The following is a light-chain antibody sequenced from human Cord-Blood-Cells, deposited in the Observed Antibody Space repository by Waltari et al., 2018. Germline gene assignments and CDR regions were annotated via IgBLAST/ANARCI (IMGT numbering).Light chain of an antibody. Sequence: DIVMTQSPDSLAVSLGERATINCKSSQSVLYSSNNKNYLAWYQQKPGQPPKLLIYWAATRESGVPGRFGGSGCRTEFTLTISSLQAEDVAVYYCQQYYRTPWTFGQGTKVEIK. CDR2: WAA. CDR3: QQYYRTPWT. V-gene: IGKV4-1*01. CDR1: QSVLYSSNNKNY. J-gene: IGKJ1*01.